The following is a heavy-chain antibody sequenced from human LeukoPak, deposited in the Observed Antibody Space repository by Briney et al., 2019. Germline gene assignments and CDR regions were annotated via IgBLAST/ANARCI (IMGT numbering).Heavy chain of an antibody. Sequence: GASVKVSCKASGGTFSSYAISWVRQAPGQGLEWMGGIIPIFGTANYAQKFQGRVTITRNTSISTAYMELSSLRSEDAAVYYCARKVGVGAEGGPWFDPWGQGTLVTVSS. CDR1: GGTFSSYA. CDR2: IIPIFGTA. V-gene: IGHV1-69*05. J-gene: IGHJ5*02. D-gene: IGHD1-26*01. CDR3: ARKVGVGAEGGPWFDP.